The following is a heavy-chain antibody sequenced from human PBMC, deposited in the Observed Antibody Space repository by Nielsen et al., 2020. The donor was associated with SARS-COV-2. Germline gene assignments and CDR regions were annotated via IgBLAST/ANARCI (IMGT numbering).Heavy chain of an antibody. J-gene: IGHJ6*02. CDR3: ATENVDKRDYGLDV. D-gene: IGHD5-12*01. CDR2: ISDSSSYT. V-gene: IGHV3-11*03. CDR1: GFTFSDYY. Sequence: SLKISCAASGFTFSDYYMSWIRQAPGKGVEWVSYISDSSSYTNYAESVKGRFTISRDNAKNSLYLQMNSLRAEDTAVYYCATENVDKRDYGLDVWGQGTTVTVSS.